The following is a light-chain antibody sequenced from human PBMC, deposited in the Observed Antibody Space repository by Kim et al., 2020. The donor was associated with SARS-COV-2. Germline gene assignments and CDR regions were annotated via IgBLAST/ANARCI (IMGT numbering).Light chain of an antibody. CDR3: AGWDDSLDAEV. V-gene: IGLV1-44*01. CDR2: SNT. CDR1: TSNIGSNT. J-gene: IGLJ3*02. Sequence: QSVLSQPPSASGTPGQRVTISCSGSTSNIGSNTVNWYQQLPGTAPKLLIYSNTQRPSGVPDRFSGSESGTSASLAISGLLSEDETDYYCAGWDDSLDAEVFGGGTQLTVL.